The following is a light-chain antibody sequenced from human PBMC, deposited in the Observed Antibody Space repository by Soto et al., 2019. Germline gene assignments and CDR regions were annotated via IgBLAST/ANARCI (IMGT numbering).Light chain of an antibody. Sequence: EILLTQSPLSLPVTPGEPASISCRSSQSLLHSNGYNYEDWYLQKPGQSPQPLTYLVSNRASGGPARFSGSGSGTDFTLKISRVQAEDVGLYYCMQDLQTPLTFGQGTRLEIK. J-gene: IGKJ5*01. CDR2: LVS. CDR1: QSLLHSNGYNY. CDR3: MQDLQTPLT. V-gene: IGKV2-28*01.